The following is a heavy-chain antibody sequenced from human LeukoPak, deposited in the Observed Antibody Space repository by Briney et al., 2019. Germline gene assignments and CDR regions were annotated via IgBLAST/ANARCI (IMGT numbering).Heavy chain of an antibody. J-gene: IGHJ4*02. V-gene: IGHV3-30*02. Sequence: GGSLRLSCAASGFTFSRYGMHWVRQAPGKGLEWVAFIRYDESNKDYGDPVKGRFTISRDNSKNTVYLQMNSLRAEDTAVYYCAKESCSSRCNFDYWGQGTLVTVSS. CDR1: GFTFSRYG. CDR2: IRYDESNK. CDR3: AKESCSSRCNFDY. D-gene: IGHD2-2*01.